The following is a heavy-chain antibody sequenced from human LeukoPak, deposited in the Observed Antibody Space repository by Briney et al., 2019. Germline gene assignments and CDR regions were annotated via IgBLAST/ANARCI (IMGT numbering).Heavy chain of an antibody. D-gene: IGHD2-2*02. Sequence: GGSLSLSCAASGFTFRSYWMYWVRQAPGKGLVWVSRINSDGSSTSYAASVKGRFTISRDNSKNTLCLQMNSLRAEDTAVYYCAIPLRNWGQGTLVTVSS. CDR2: INSDGSST. CDR3: AIPLRN. V-gene: IGHV3-74*01. J-gene: IGHJ4*02. CDR1: GFTFRSYW.